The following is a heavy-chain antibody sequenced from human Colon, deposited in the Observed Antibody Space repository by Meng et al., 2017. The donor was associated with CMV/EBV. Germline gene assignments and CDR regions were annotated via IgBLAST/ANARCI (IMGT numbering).Heavy chain of an antibody. CDR2: LGGSGGIT. CDR3: ARDPIAHAGSYFDS. V-gene: IGHV3-23*01. CDR1: GFTLKNYM. J-gene: IGHJ4*02. Sequence: ASGFTLKNYMMTWVRQAPGKGLEWVAGLGGSGGITLYADSVKGRFTISRDFSKNTLYLQMTGLRADDSALYFCARDPIAHAGSYFDSWGQGTLVTVSS. D-gene: IGHD2-15*01.